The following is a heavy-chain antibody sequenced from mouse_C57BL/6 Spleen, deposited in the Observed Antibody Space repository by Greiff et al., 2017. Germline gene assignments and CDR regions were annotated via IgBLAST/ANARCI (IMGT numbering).Heavy chain of an antibody. CDR3: ARSSPWDYFDY. J-gene: IGHJ2*01. CDR2: IDPSDSYT. Sequence: QVQLQQPGAELVMPGASVKLSCTASGYTFTSYWMHWVKQRPGQGLEWIGEIDPSDSYTNYNQKFKGKSTLTVDKSSSTAYMQLSSLTSEDSAVYYCARSSPWDYFDYWGQGTTLTVSS. D-gene: IGHD6-1*01. V-gene: IGHV1-69*01. CDR1: GYTFTSYW.